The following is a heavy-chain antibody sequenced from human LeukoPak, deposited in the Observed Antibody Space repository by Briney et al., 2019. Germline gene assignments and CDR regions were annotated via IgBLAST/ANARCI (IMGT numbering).Heavy chain of an antibody. CDR2: INHSGST. CDR1: GGSFSGYY. Sequence: SETLSLTCAVYGGSFSGYYWSWIRQPPGKGLEWIGEINHSGSTNYNPSLKSRVTISVDTSKNQFSLKLSSVTAADTAVYYCARSRYYDSSGYYQYWGQGTLVTVSS. CDR3: ARSRYYDSSGYYQY. V-gene: IGHV4-34*01. D-gene: IGHD3-22*01. J-gene: IGHJ4*02.